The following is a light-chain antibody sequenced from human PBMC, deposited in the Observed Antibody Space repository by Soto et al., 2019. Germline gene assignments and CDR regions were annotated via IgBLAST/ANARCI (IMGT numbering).Light chain of an antibody. CDR1: SSDVGGYTY. CDR2: EVN. J-gene: IGLJ1*01. Sequence: QSALTQPASVSGSPRQPITISCTGASSDVGGYTYVSWYQQHPGKAPKLIIYEVNNRPSGVSHRFSGSKSGNTASLTISGLQAEDEADYYCSSYTSSSTLYVFGTGTKVTVL. V-gene: IGLV2-14*01. CDR3: SSYTSSSTLYV.